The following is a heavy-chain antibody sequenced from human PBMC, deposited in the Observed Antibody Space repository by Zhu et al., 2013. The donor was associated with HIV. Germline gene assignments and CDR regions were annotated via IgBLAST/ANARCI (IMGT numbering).Heavy chain of an antibody. Sequence: QAQLVQSGAEVRKPGASVRVSCKASDYTFTSYGISWVRQAPGQGLEWMGWIGTDDGDTNFAPRLQGRVTLTTDTSTSTAYMELSSLRSEDTAVYYCARGAVPAASGMDVWGQGTTVTVSS. CDR2: IGTDDGDT. D-gene: IGHD2-2*01. V-gene: IGHV1-18*01. CDR1: DYTFTSYG. CDR3: ARGAVPAASGMDV. J-gene: IGHJ6*02.